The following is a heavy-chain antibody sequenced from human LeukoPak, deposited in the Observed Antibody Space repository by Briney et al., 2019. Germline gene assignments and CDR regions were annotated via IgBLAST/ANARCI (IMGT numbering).Heavy chain of an antibody. CDR3: ASSPAYNWNDGGAFDI. CDR2: IIPIFGTA. V-gene: IGHV1-69*06. CDR1: GGTFSSYA. J-gene: IGHJ3*02. Sequence: SVKVSCKASGGTFSSYAISWVRQAPGQGLEWMGGIIPIFGTANYAQKFQGRVTITADKSTSTAYMELSSLRSEDTAVYYCASSPAYNWNDGGAFDIWGQGTMVTVSS. D-gene: IGHD1-1*01.